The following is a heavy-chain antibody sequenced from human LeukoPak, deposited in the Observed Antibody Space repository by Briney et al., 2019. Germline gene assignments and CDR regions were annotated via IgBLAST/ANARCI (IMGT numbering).Heavy chain of an antibody. CDR3: QKAHDYGGNTNYFDF. D-gene: IGHD4-23*01. CDR2: ISGRGGST. Sequence: PGGSLRLSCAASGLTFSKYAMSWARQPPGKGLEWVSVISGRGGSTYYAESVKGRFTISRDKSENTLYLQMNSLRAEDTAIYYCQKAHDYGGNTNYFDFWGQGTLVTVSS. CDR1: GLTFSKYA. J-gene: IGHJ4*02. V-gene: IGHV3-23*01.